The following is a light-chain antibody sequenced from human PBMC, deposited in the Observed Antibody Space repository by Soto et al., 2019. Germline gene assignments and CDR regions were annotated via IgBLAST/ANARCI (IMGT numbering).Light chain of an antibody. Sequence: DIQMTQSPSSLSASVGDRVTITCRAIQSISSYLNWYQQKPGKAPKLLIYAASSLQSGVTSRFSGSGSGTDFTLTISSLQPEDFATYYCQQSYSTHTFGQGTKLEIK. CDR1: QSISSY. CDR2: AAS. CDR3: QQSYSTHT. V-gene: IGKV1-39*01. J-gene: IGKJ2*01.